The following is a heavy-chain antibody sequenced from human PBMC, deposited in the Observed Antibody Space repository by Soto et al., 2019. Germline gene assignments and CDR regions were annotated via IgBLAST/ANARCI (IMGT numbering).Heavy chain of an antibody. V-gene: IGHV4-4*07. CDR2: MYASGKT. Sequence: PSETLSLTGTVPAGSISNYYWSWIRQPAGKGLEWIGRMYASGKTYYNPSLKSRVTMSVDTSKNQFSLKLNSVTAADTAVYFCARERFDYVRGSYRGYYFDYWGQGTLVTVSS. J-gene: IGHJ4*02. CDR1: AGSISNYY. CDR3: ARERFDYVRGSYRGYYFDY. D-gene: IGHD3-16*02.